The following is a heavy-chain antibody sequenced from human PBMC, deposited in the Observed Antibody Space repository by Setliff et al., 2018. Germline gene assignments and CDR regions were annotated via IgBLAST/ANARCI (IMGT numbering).Heavy chain of an antibody. D-gene: IGHD2-21*01. CDR1: GYTSTSYA. Sequence: ASVKVSCKASGYTSTSYAISWVRQAPGQGLEWMGGIIPILGIANYAQKFQGRVTITADESTSTAYMEVTSLRSDDTAVYYCATEKFPGDWGDYWGQGTLVTVSS. V-gene: IGHV1-69*10. J-gene: IGHJ4*02. CDR2: IIPILGIA. CDR3: ATEKFPGDWGDY.